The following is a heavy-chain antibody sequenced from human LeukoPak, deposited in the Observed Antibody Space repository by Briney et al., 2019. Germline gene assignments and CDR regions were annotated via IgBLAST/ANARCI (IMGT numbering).Heavy chain of an antibody. CDR1: GFTFDDYT. CDR3: AKSHSAWLDKGHFDY. D-gene: IGHD5-12*01. V-gene: IGHV3-43*01. CDR2: ISWDGGST. Sequence: GGSLRLSCAASGFTFDDYTMHWVRQAPGKGLEWVSLISWDGGSTYYADSVKGRFTISRDNSKNSLYLQMNSLRTEDTALYYCAKSHSAWLDKGHFDYWGQGTLVTVSS. J-gene: IGHJ4*02.